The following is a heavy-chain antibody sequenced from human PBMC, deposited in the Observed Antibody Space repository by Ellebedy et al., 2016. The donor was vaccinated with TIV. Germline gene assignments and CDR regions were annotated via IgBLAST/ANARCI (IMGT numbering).Heavy chain of an antibody. CDR1: GGTFSNYA. CDR2: INPNSGGT. J-gene: IGHJ4*02. Sequence: AASVKVSCKASGGTFSNYAISWVRQAPGQGLEWMGWINPNSGGTNYAQKFQGRVTMTRDTSISTAYMELSRLRSDDTAVYYCARDIGRTPTIDYWGQGTLVTVSS. D-gene: IGHD2-2*01. CDR3: ARDIGRTPTIDY. V-gene: IGHV1-2*02.